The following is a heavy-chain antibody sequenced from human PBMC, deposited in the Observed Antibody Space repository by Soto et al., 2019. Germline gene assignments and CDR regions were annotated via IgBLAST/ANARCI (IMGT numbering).Heavy chain of an antibody. J-gene: IGHJ4*02. D-gene: IGHD3-16*01. CDR1: GYTFTNVG. CDR3: ARGGTPIDD. Sequence: QVQLVPTGAEVKKHGASGKVSCKASGYTFTNVGLSSVRQAPGQGLEWMGWISAYNGNTNYAQKFQVRVTMTTDTSTRTADMEVRSLRFDYTAVYYCARGGTPIDDWGQGTLVTVSS. CDR2: ISAYNGNT. V-gene: IGHV1-18*01.